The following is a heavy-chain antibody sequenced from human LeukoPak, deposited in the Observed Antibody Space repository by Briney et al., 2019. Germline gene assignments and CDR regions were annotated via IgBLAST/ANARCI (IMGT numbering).Heavy chain of an antibody. V-gene: IGHV1-69*05. CDR3: ARDLNMVTMIVVDVDY. D-gene: IGHD3-22*01. Sequence: ASVKVSCKASGGTFSSYAISWVRQSPGQGLEWMGGIIPIFGTANYAQKFQGRVTMTTDTSTSTAYMELRSLRSDDTAVYYCARDLNMVTMIVVDVDYWGQGTLVTVSS. J-gene: IGHJ4*02. CDR2: IIPIFGTA. CDR1: GGTFSSYA.